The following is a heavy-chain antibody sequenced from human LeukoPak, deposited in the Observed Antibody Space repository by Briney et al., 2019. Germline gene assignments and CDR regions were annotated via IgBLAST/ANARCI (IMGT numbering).Heavy chain of an antibody. Sequence: GGCLTLSCLASGFPFSGYTMTWLRQRAGKGLEWVSTLTGAGDTTYYTDSVKGRFTISRDNSKQTVDLQMSSLRVEDTAVYFCAKGGFWTTHNAFDVWGQGTKVTVSS. CDR3: AKGGFWTTHNAFDV. V-gene: IGHV3-23*01. CDR2: LTGAGDTT. CDR1: GFPFSGYT. J-gene: IGHJ3*01. D-gene: IGHD3/OR15-3a*01.